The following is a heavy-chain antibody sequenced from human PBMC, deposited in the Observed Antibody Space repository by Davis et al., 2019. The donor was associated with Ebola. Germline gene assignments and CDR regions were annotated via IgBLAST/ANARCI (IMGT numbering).Heavy chain of an antibody. J-gene: IGHJ4*02. V-gene: IGHV3-21*01. CDR3: ARGTNSASDI. CDR1: GFTFSSYS. CDR2: ISSSSSYI. D-gene: IGHD1-7*01. Sequence: GGSLRLSCAASGFTFSSYSMNWVRQAPGKGLEWVSSISSSSSYIYYADSVKGRFTISRDNAENSLFLQLNSLRAEDTAVYYCARGTNSASDIWGQGTLVAVSS.